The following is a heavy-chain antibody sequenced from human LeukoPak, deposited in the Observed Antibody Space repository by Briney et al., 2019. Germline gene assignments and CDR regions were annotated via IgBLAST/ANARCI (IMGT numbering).Heavy chain of an antibody. Sequence: GGSLRLSCAASGFTVSSNYMSWVRQAPGKGLEWVSVIYSGGSTYYADSVKGRFTISRDNSKNTLYLQMNSLRAEDTAVYYCARARPPSYYDSSGYYYPSKYYFDYWGQGTLVTVSS. D-gene: IGHD3-22*01. CDR1: GFTVSSNY. V-gene: IGHV3-66*01. J-gene: IGHJ4*02. CDR2: IYSGGST. CDR3: ARARPPSYYDSSGYYYPSKYYFDY.